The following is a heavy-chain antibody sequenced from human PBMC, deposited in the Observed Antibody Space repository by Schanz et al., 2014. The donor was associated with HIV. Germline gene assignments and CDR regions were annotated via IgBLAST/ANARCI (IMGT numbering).Heavy chain of an antibody. CDR2: IIPLFGTS. CDR1: GGTFINYA. J-gene: IGHJ5*02. D-gene: IGHD1-20*01. CDR3: AGRYNWNDEEGGGEYNWFDP. Sequence: QVQLVQSGAEVKKPGSSVKVFCRASGGTFINYAFSWVRQAPGQGLEWMGGIIPLFGTSNYAQKFQGRATITADKSTSTAYMELSSLRSEDTAVYFCAGRYNWNDEEGGGEYNWFDPWGQGTLVTVSS. V-gene: IGHV1-69*06.